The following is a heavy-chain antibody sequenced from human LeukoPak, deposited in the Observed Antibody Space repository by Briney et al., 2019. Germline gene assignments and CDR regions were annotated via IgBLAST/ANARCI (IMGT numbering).Heavy chain of an antibody. CDR3: ARSVRSANYYDSNVPGYFDY. J-gene: IGHJ4*02. Sequence: SETLSLTCTVSGGSVSSSSYYWGWIPPPPGKGLEWIGTIYYSGSTYYNPSLKSRVTISEDTSKNQFSLKLNSVTAADTAVYYCARSVRSANYYDSNVPGYFDYWGQGTLVTVSS. CDR1: GGSVSSSSYY. D-gene: IGHD3-22*01. V-gene: IGHV4-39*07. CDR2: IYYSGST.